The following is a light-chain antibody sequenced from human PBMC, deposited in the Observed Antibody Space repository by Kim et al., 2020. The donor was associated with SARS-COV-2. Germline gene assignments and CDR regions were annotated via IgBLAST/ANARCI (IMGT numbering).Light chain of an antibody. CDR3: QVWDSSDDHRVV. J-gene: IGLJ2*01. Sequence: PGKTTRIPCGGTSIGSKSVHWYQRKSGQAPVLVISYDSVRPSGIPERFSGSNSGNTATVTISRVEAGDEADYYCQVWDSSDDHRVVFGGGTQLTVL. CDR2: YDS. CDR1: SIGSKS. V-gene: IGLV3-21*04.